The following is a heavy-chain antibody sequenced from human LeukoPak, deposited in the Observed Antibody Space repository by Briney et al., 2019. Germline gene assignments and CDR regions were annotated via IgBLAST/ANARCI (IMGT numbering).Heavy chain of an antibody. D-gene: IGHD6-19*01. Sequence: SETLSLTCTVSGGSISSDNYYWGWIRQPPGKGLEWIGSIYYSGSTYYNPSLKSRVTISVDTSKNQFSLKLSSVTAADTAVYYCTRRKGYSSVDYWGQGTLVTVSS. CDR3: TRRKGYSSVDY. CDR2: IYYSGST. J-gene: IGHJ4*02. V-gene: IGHV4-39*01. CDR1: GGSISSDNYY.